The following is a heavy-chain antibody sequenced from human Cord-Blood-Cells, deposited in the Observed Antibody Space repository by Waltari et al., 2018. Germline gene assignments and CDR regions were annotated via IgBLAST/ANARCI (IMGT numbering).Heavy chain of an antibody. V-gene: IGHV1-2*04. CDR2: INPNSGGT. Sequence: QVQLVQSGAEVKKPGASVKVSCKASGYTFTGYYMPWVRQAPGQGLEWMGWINPNSGGTNYAQKFQGWVTMTRDTSISTAYMELSRLRSDDTAVYYCARGASNELEEPSNRRYWYFDLWGRGTLVTVSS. CDR1: GYTFTGYY. D-gene: IGHD1-1*01. CDR3: ARGASNELEEPSNRRYWYFDL. J-gene: IGHJ2*01.